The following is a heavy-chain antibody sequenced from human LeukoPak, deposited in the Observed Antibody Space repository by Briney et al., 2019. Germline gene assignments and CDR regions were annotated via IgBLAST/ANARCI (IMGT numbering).Heavy chain of an antibody. CDR2: MYYSGST. J-gene: IGHJ5*02. CDR1: GGSVNSGSYY. D-gene: IGHD1-26*01. Sequence: SETLSLTCTVSGGSVNSGSYYWSWIRQPPGKGLEWIGYMYYSGSTNYDPSLKSRVTISEDTSKNQFSLKLSSVTAADTAVYYCARSGGYWFDPWGQGTLVTVSS. CDR3: ARSGGYWFDP. V-gene: IGHV4-61*01.